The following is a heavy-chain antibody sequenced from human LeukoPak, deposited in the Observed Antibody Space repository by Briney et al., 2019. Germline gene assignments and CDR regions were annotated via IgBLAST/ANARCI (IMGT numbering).Heavy chain of an antibody. J-gene: IGHJ4*02. CDR1: GGSISSDY. CDR3: ARGGKRVVGATTFDY. Sequence: SETLSLTCSVSGGSISSDYWSWIRQPPGKGLEWIGFNYYGGSTNVNPSLESRVTISLDTSKNQFSLKLSSVTAADTAVYYCARGGKRVVGATTFDYWGQGTLVTVSS. V-gene: IGHV4-59*08. D-gene: IGHD1-26*01. CDR2: NYYGGST.